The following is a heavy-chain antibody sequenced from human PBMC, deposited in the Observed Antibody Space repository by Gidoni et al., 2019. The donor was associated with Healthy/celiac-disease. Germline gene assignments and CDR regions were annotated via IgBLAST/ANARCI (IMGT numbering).Heavy chain of an antibody. D-gene: IGHD1-26*01. CDR3: ARDIEGSGSPKGYYYGMDV. CDR2: ISYDGSNK. Sequence: KGLEWVAVISYDGSNKYYADSVKGRFTISRDNSKNTLYLQMNSLRAEDTAVYYCARDIEGSGSPKGYYYGMDVWGQGTTVTVSS. V-gene: IGHV3-30-3*01. J-gene: IGHJ6*02.